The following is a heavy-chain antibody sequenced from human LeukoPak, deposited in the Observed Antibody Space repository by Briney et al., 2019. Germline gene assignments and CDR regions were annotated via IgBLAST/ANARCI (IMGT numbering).Heavy chain of an antibody. CDR3: AKDKRSGTYPPY. V-gene: IGHV3-23*01. CDR1: GFTFSSFA. D-gene: IGHD1-26*01. Sequence: GSLRLSCAASGFTFSSFALSWVRQGPGKGLEWVSGISGSGGSTYYADSVKGRFTISRDNSNNRLYLQMNSLRAEDTAVYYCAKDKRSGTYPPYWGQGTLVTVSS. CDR2: ISGSGGST. J-gene: IGHJ4*02.